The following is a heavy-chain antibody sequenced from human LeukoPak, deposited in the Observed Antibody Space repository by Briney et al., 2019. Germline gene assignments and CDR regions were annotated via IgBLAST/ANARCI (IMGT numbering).Heavy chain of an antibody. CDR2: IYYSGST. J-gene: IGHJ4*02. V-gene: IGHV4-59*08. Sequence: PSETPSLTCTVSGGSISSYYWSWIRQPPGKGLEWIGYIYYSGSTNYNPSLKSRVTISVDMSKNQFSLKLTSVTAADTAVYYCARHLGTTPGDSWGQGTLVTVSS. CDR1: GGSISSYY. CDR3: ARHLGTTPGDS. D-gene: IGHD2/OR15-2a*01.